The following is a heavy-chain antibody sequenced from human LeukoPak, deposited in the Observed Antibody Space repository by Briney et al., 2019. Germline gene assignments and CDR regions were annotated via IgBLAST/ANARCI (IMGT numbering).Heavy chain of an antibody. CDR1: GFTFSSYG. V-gene: IGHV3-30*03. Sequence: PGGSLRLSCAASGFTFSSYGMHWVRQAPGKGLEWVAVISYDGSNKYYADSVKGRFTISRDNSKNTLYLQMNSLRAEDTAVYYCVREGWCSSTSCYYDYYYYGMDVWGQGTTVTVSS. J-gene: IGHJ6*02. D-gene: IGHD2-2*01. CDR3: VREGWCSSTSCYYDYYYYGMDV. CDR2: ISYDGSNK.